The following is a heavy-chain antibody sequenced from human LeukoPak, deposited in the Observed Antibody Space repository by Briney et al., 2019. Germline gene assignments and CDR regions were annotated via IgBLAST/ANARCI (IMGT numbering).Heavy chain of an antibody. CDR3: ARDIWFGEPVDAFDI. J-gene: IGHJ3*02. Sequence: GGSLRLSCAASGFTVSSNYMSWVRQAPGKGLEWVSVIYSGGSTYHADSVKGRFTISRDNSKNTLYLQMNSLRAEDTAVYYCARDIWFGEPVDAFDIWGQGTMVTVSS. V-gene: IGHV3-53*01. CDR2: IYSGGST. CDR1: GFTVSSNY. D-gene: IGHD3-10*01.